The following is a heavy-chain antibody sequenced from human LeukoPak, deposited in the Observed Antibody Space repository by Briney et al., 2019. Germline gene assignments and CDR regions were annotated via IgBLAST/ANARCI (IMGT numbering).Heavy chain of an antibody. Sequence: GASVKVSCKASGYNFAGYYIHWVRQAPGQGLEWMGWINPNSGGTNYAQKFQGRVTMTRDTSISTAYMELSRLRSDDTAVYYCASLESIAARPSDYYYYMDVWGKGTTVTVSS. CDR3: ASLESIAARPSDYYYYMDV. V-gene: IGHV1-2*02. CDR1: GYNFAGYY. CDR2: INPNSGGT. D-gene: IGHD6-6*01. J-gene: IGHJ6*03.